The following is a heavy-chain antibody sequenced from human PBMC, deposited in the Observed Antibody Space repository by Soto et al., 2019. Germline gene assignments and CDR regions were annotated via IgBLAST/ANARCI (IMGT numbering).Heavy chain of an antibody. V-gene: IGHV3-23*01. J-gene: IGHJ2*01. CDR1: GFTFSSYA. CDR2: ISGSGGST. Sequence: EVQLLESGGGLVQPGGSLRLSCAASGFTFSSYAMSWVRQAPGKGLEWVSAISGSGGSTYYADSVKGRFTISRDNSKNTRYLQMNSLRAEDPAVYYCAKTRAGYWYFDLWGRGTLVTVSS. D-gene: IGHD6-19*01. CDR3: AKTRAGYWYFDL.